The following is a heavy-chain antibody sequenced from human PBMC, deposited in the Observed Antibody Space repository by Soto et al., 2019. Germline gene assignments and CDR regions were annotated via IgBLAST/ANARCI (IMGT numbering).Heavy chain of an antibody. CDR3: ARDRGYGSGALAY. CDR1: GDSIRSSNW. Sequence: QVQLQESGPGLVKPSGTLSLTCVVSGDSIRSSNWWTWVRQPPGKGLEWIGEVYQSGSPNYNPSLKRRITISVDKSNNQFSLKLNSVTAADTAVYYCARDRGYGSGALAYWGQGTLVTVSS. V-gene: IGHV4-4*02. J-gene: IGHJ4*02. D-gene: IGHD6-19*01. CDR2: VYQSGSP.